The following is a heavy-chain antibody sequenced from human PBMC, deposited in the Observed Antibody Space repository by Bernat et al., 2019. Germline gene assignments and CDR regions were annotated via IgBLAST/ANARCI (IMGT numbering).Heavy chain of an antibody. D-gene: IGHD3-3*01. V-gene: IGHV3-33*01. CDR3: ARASGTFDY. J-gene: IGHJ4*02. Sequence: VQLVESGGGVVQPGRSLRLSCAASGCTFSSYGMHWVRRAPGKGLEGVAVIWSDGSNNYYADSVKGQFTISRNNSKNTMYLQMNSLRAEDTAVYYCARASGTFDYWGQGTLVTVSS. CDR2: IWSDGSNN. CDR1: GCTFSSYG.